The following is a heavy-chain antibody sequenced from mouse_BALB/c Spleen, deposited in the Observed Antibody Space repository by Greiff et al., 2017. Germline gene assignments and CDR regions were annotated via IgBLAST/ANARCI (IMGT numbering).Heavy chain of an antibody. V-gene: IGHV5-6-4*01. CDR3: TRVEGTYVSWFAY. Sequence: EVKLVESGGGLVKPGGSLKLSCAASGFTFSSYTMSWVRQTPEKRLEWVATISSGGSYTYYPDSVKGRFTISRDNAKNTLYLQMSSLKSEDTAMYYCTRVEGTYVSWFAYWGQGTLVTVSA. CDR2: ISSGGSYT. J-gene: IGHJ3*01. D-gene: IGHD5-1*01. CDR1: GFTFSSYT.